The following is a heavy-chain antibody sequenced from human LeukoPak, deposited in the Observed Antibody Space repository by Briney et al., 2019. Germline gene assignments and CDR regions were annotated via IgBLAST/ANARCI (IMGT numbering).Heavy chain of an antibody. V-gene: IGHV3-33*01. J-gene: IGHJ4*02. D-gene: IGHD6-13*01. CDR3: ARDGKRIAAAYFDY. Sequence: GGSLRLSCAASGFTFSSYGMHWVRQAPGKGLEWVAVIWYDGSNKYYADSVKGRFTISRDNSKNTLYLQMNSLRAEDTAVYYCARDGKRIAAAYFDYWGQGTLVTVSS. CDR2: IWYDGSNK. CDR1: GFTFSSYG.